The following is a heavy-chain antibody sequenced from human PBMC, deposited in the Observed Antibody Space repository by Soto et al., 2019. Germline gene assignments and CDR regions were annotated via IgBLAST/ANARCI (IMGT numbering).Heavy chain of an antibody. J-gene: IGHJ4*02. CDR2: IYHSGST. D-gene: IGHD2-21*02. V-gene: IGHV4-30-2*01. CDR3: AGGPDCGGGCYSYCLDS. CDR1: GGSISSGGYS. Sequence: QLQLQESGSGLVKPSQTLSLTCDVSGGSISSGGYSWSWIRQPPGMGLEWIGYIYHSGSTYYNQCLKSRVTISRGRSKNQFSLKLSSVTAADTAVYYCAGGPDCGGGCYSYCLDSWGQGTMVTVSS.